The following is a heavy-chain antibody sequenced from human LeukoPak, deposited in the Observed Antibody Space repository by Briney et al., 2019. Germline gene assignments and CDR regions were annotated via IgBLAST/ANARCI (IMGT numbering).Heavy chain of an antibody. D-gene: IGHD3-10*01. J-gene: IGHJ4*02. CDR3: ARDMVRGVIDY. V-gene: IGHV3-48*03. Sequence: GGSLRLSCADSGFTFSSYEMNWVRQAPGKGLEWVSYISSSGSTIYYADSVKGRFTISRDNAKNSLYLQMNSLRAEDTAVYYCARDMVRGVIDYWGQGTLVTVSS. CDR2: ISSSGSTI. CDR1: GFTFSSYE.